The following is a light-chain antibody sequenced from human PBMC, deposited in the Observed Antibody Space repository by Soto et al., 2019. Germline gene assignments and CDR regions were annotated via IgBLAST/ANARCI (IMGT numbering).Light chain of an antibody. Sequence: EIVMTQSPATLSVSPGGSATLSCRASQHVSSNFAWYRQKPGQAPTLLIYRASTRATGIPASFSGSGSGTEITLTISSLQFEDFAVYYGQQYSNWPYTFGQGTKVES. CDR1: QHVSSN. CDR2: RAS. CDR3: QQYSNWPYT. V-gene: IGKV3-15*01. J-gene: IGKJ2*01.